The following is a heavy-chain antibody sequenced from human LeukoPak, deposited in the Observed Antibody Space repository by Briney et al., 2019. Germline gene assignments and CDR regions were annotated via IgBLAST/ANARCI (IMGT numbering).Heavy chain of an antibody. CDR2: IIPIFGTA. CDR3: ASIVRYRSGWYLDY. CDR1: GGTFSSYA. V-gene: IGHV1-69*01. Sequence: GSSVKVSCKASGGTFSSYAISWVRQAPGQGLEWRGGIIPIFGTANYAQKFQGRVTITADESTSTAYMELSSLRSEDTAVYYCASIVRYRSGWYLDYWGQGTLVTVSS. J-gene: IGHJ4*02. D-gene: IGHD6-19*01.